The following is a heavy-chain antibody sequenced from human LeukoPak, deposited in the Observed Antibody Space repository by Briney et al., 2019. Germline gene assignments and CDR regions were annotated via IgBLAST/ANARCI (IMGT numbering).Heavy chain of an antibody. CDR3: ARIPLGYSGAYYFDY. CDR2: ISYSGST. V-gene: IGHV4-59*08. J-gene: IGHJ4*02. Sequence: SETLSLTCTVSGGSISSHYWSWIRQPPGKGLEWIGHISYSGSTNYNPSLKSRVTISVDTSKNQFFLNLSSVSAADTAVYYCARIPLGYSGAYYFDYWGQGTLVTVSP. D-gene: IGHD5-12*01. CDR1: GGSISSHY.